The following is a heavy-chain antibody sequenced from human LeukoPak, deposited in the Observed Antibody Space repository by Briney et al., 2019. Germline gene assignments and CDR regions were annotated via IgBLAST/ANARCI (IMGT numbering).Heavy chain of an antibody. CDR1: GDSVSSNSAA. D-gene: IGHD3-10*01. Sequence: SQTLSLTCAISGDSVSSNSAAWNWIRQSPSRGLEWLGRTYYRSKWYNDYAVSVKSRITINPDTSKNQFSLQLNSVTPEDAAVYYCARWVLGANGESHYYYYYYMDVWGKGTTVTVSS. CDR2: TYYRSKWYN. CDR3: ARWVLGANGESHYYYYYYMDV. J-gene: IGHJ6*03. V-gene: IGHV6-1*01.